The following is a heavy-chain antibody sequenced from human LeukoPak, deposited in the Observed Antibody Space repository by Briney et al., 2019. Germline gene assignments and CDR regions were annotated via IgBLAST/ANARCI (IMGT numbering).Heavy chain of an antibody. CDR3: ARDFLGSWYKEDD. J-gene: IGHJ4*02. CDR2: ISSNSSYI. CDR1: GFTSRSYS. V-gene: IGHV3-21*01. D-gene: IGHD6-13*01. Sequence: GGSLRLSCAAPGFTSRSYSMTWVPQAPGKGLEWVSSISSNSSYIYYADSVKGRFTISRDNANNSLYLQMNSRRAEDTAVYYCARDFLGSWYKEDDWGQGTLVTVSS.